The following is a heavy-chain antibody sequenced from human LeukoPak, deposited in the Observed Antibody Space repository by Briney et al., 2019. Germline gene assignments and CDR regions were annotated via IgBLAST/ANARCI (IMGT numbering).Heavy chain of an antibody. J-gene: IGHJ5*02. CDR1: GFTFSDYW. CDR3: ARQSGP. V-gene: IGHV3-74*01. D-gene: IGHD6-25*01. CDR2: INSDGRIT. Sequence: GGSLRLSCAASGFTFSDYWMHWVRQAPGKGLVGVSRINSDGRITNYADSVKGRFTISRDNAKNTLYLQMNSLRAEDTAVYYCARQSGPWGQGTLVTVSS.